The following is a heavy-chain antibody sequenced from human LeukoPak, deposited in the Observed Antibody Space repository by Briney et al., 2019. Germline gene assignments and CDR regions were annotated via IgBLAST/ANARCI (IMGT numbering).Heavy chain of an antibody. D-gene: IGHD2-2*01. CDR2: IIPIVGIV. Sequence: GASVKVSCKASGGNFSSSTISWVRQAPGQGLEWMGRIIPIVGIVNYAQKFQGRVTITADKTTSTAYMELSSLRSEDTSVYYCATDLRMPWPASWGQGTLVSVSS. CDR3: ATDLRMPWPAS. CDR1: GGNFSSST. J-gene: IGHJ5*02. V-gene: IGHV1-69*02.